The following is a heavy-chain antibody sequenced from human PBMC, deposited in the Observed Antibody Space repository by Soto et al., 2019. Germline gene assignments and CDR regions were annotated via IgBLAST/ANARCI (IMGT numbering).Heavy chain of an antibody. Sequence: GESLKISCKASGYDFTNYWIAWVRQTPGRGLEWMGMIYPGDSDIRYNPSFRGRVTISADKSITSAFVQWGSLEASDSAIYYCARFRAPRRQLISMSFHLWGLGTLVTV. CDR3: ARFRAPRRQLISMSFHL. V-gene: IGHV5-51*01. CDR2: IYPGDSDI. D-gene: IGHD6-13*01. J-gene: IGHJ3*01. CDR1: GYDFTNYW.